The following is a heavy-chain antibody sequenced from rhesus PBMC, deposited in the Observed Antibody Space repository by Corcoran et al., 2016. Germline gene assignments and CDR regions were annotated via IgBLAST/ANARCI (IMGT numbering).Heavy chain of an antibody. CDR1: GGSISSSYYY. CDR2: ISDSGRT. J-gene: IGHJ6*01. CDR3: AGLIAGTRDHGLDS. Sequence: QVQLQESGPGLVKPSETLSLTCAVPGGSISSSYYYWRWIRPAPGKGLEWIGYISDSGRTSYNPSLKRLDTLARESSKTPFSLKLSSVTAADTAVYYCAGLIAGTRDHGLDSWGQGVVVTVSS. V-gene: IGHV4-122*02. D-gene: IGHD1-20*01.